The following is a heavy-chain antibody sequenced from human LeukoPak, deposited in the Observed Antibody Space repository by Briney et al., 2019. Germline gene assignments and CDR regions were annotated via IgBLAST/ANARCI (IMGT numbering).Heavy chain of an antibody. CDR2: IHYSGST. V-gene: IGHV4-59*01. J-gene: IGHJ5*02. D-gene: IGHD3-22*01. Sequence: SETLSLTCTVSGGSISSYYWSWIRQPTGKGLEWIGYIHYSGSTNYNPSLKSRVTISVDTSKNQFSLKLSSVTAADTAVYYCARVAVSGYSDRWFDPWGQGTLVTVSS. CDR3: ARVAVSGYSDRWFDP. CDR1: GGSISSYY.